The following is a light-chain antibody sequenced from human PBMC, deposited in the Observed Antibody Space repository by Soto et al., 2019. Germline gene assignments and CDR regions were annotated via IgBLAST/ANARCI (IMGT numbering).Light chain of an antibody. CDR3: QHRYNWPPLT. Sequence: DIVLTQSPATLPLSPGERATLSCRASQSVNNYLAWYQQKPGQAPRLLIYDAFNRATGIPPRFSGSGSGTDFTLTISSLEPEDFAVYYCQHRYNWPPLTFGGGTKVDIK. J-gene: IGKJ4*01. V-gene: IGKV3-11*01. CDR1: QSVNNY. CDR2: DAF.